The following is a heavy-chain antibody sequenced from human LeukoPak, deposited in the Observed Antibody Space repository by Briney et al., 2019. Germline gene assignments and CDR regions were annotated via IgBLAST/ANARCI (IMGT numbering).Heavy chain of an antibody. Sequence: GGSLRLSCTVSGFTVSSNSMSWVRQAPGKGLEWVSFIYTTGSTHNSDSVKGRFTISRDSSKNTLYLQMNSLRAEDTAVYYCARAEYYDSSFDYWGQGTLVTVSS. V-gene: IGHV3-53*01. CDR1: GFTVSSNS. CDR2: IYTTGST. CDR3: ARAEYYDSSFDY. D-gene: IGHD3-3*01. J-gene: IGHJ4*02.